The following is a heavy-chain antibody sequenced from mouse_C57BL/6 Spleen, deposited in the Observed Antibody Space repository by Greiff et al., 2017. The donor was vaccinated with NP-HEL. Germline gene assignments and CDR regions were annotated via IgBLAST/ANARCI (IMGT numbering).Heavy chain of an antibody. V-gene: IGHV1-7*01. CDR1: GYTFTSYW. CDR3: ARGSTMVYFDY. J-gene: IGHJ2*01. D-gene: IGHD2-1*01. Sequence: QVQLQQSGAELAKPGASVKLSCKASGYTFTSYWMHWVKQRPGQGLEWIGYINPSSGYTKYNQKFKDKATLTVDKSSSTAYMQLSSLTSEDSAVYYCARGSTMVYFDYWGQGTTLTVSS. CDR2: INPSSGYT.